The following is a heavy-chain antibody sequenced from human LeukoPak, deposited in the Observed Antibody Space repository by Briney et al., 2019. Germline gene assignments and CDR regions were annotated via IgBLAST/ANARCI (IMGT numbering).Heavy chain of an antibody. V-gene: IGHV1-2*02. Sequence: ASVKVSCKASGYSFTGYYMHWVRQAPGQGLEWMGWINPDSGGTNHAQNFQGRVTMTRDTSISTAYMELSRLRSDDTAVYYCARGQGSSGYYPGDYWGQGTLVTASS. CDR1: GYSFTGYY. CDR3: ARGQGSSGYYPGDY. CDR2: INPDSGGT. J-gene: IGHJ4*02. D-gene: IGHD3-22*01.